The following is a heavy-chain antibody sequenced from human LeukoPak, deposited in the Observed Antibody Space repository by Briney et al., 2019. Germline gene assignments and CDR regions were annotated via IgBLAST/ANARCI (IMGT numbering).Heavy chain of an antibody. D-gene: IGHD5-12*01. CDR2: ISYDGSNK. CDR1: GFTFSSYG. J-gene: IGHJ4*02. V-gene: IGHV3-30*18. Sequence: PGGPLRLSCAASGFTFSSYGMHWVRQAPGKGLEWVAVISYDGSNKYYADSVKGRFTISRDNSKNTLYLQMNSLRAEDTAVYYCAKAYIVATGFDYWGQGTLVTVSS. CDR3: AKAYIVATGFDY.